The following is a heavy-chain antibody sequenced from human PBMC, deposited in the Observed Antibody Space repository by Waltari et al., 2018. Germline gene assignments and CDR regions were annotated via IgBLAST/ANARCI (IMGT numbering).Heavy chain of an antibody. Sequence: QVQLVESGGGVVQPGRSLRLSCAASAFTFSSYAMHWVRQAPGKGLEWVAVISYDGSNKYYADSVKGRFTISRDNSKNTLYLQMNSLRAEDTAVYYCANWNYGGYWGQGTLVTVSS. CDR2: ISYDGSNK. V-gene: IGHV3-30-3*01. CDR1: AFTFSSYA. CDR3: ANWNYGGY. J-gene: IGHJ4*02. D-gene: IGHD1-7*01.